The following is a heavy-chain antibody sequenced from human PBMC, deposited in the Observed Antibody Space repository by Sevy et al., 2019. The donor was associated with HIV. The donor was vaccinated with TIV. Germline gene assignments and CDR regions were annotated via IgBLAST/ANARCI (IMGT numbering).Heavy chain of an antibody. CDR1: GGSISSYY. V-gene: IGHV4-59*13. J-gene: IGHJ4*02. CDR2: IYYSGST. CDR3: ARALDCSGGDCYYLDY. D-gene: IGHD2-21*02. Sequence: SETLSLTCTVSGGSISSYYWSWIRQPPGKGLEWIGYIYYSGSTNYNPSLKSRVTISVDTSKNQFSLKLSSVTAADTAVYYCARALDCSGGDCYYLDYWGQGALVTVSS.